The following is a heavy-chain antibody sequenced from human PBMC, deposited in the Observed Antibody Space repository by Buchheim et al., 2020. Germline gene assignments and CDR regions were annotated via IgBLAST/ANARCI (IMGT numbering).Heavy chain of an antibody. Sequence: QVQLVESGGGVVQPGRSLRLSCAASGFTFSSYGMHWVRQAPGKGLEWVAVISYDGSNKYYADSVKRRFTISRDNSKNTLYLQMNSLRAEDTAVYYCAKIPYYYDSSGYRKTNDYWGQGTL. J-gene: IGHJ4*02. CDR2: ISYDGSNK. CDR1: GFTFSSYG. CDR3: AKIPYYYDSSGYRKTNDY. V-gene: IGHV3-30*18. D-gene: IGHD3-22*01.